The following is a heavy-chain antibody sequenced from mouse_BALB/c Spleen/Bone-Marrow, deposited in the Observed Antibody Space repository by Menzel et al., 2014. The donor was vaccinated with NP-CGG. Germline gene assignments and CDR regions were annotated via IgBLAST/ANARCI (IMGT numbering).Heavy chain of an antibody. CDR2: IYPGSGNT. J-gene: IGHJ4*01. Sequence: VQLQQSGPELVKPGASVKISCKASGYTFTDYXINWVKQKPGQXXEWIGWIYPGSGNTKYNEKFKGKATLTVDTSSSTAYXQLSSLTSEDTAVYFCANLGRYAMDYWGQGTSVTVSS. CDR3: ANLGRYAMDY. CDR1: GYTFTDYX. V-gene: IGHV1-84*02. D-gene: IGHD3-1*01.